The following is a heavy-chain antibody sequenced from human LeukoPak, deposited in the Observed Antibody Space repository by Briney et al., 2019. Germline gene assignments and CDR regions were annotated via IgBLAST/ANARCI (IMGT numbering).Heavy chain of an antibody. Sequence: GGSLRLSCVTSGFSFDNYGMSWVRQAPGKGLEWISYFSSRKNIVNYADSVKGRFTISRDKAKTSLYLQMNSLRAEDTAVYYCVRDQQWESPHYFDYWGQRTPVTVSS. CDR1: GFSFDNYG. CDR3: VRDQQWESPHYFDY. J-gene: IGHJ4*02. V-gene: IGHV3-48*01. D-gene: IGHD1-26*01. CDR2: FSSRKNIV.